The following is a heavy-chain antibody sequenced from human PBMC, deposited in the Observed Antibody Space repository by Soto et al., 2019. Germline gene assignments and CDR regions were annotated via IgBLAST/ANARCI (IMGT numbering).Heavy chain of an antibody. Sequence: QVQLVQSGAEVKKPGSSVKVSCKASGGTFSSYGINWVRQAPGQGLEWMGGIITIFGTANYAQKFQGRVTITADESTSTGYMELSSLRSEDSAVYYCARRSLDPPRYYFDYWGPGTLVTVSS. V-gene: IGHV1-69*01. CDR2: IITIFGTA. D-gene: IGHD1-1*01. J-gene: IGHJ4*02. CDR1: GGTFSSYG. CDR3: ARRSLDPPRYYFDY.